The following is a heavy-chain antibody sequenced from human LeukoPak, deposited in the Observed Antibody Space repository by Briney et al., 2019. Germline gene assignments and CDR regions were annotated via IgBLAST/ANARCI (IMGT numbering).Heavy chain of an antibody. CDR3: ARGLDQAVAGTYYFDY. Sequence: GGALRLSCAASGFTFSRYSMNWVRQAPGKGLEWVSYIISSSSTIYYADSVKGRFTISRDNAKNSLYLQMNSLRDEDTAVYYCARGLDQAVAGTYYFDYWGQGTLVTVSS. D-gene: IGHD6-19*01. V-gene: IGHV3-48*02. CDR2: IISSSSTI. J-gene: IGHJ4*02. CDR1: GFTFSRYS.